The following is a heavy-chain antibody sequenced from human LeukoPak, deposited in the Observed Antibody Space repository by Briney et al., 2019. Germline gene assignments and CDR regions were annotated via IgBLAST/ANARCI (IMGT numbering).Heavy chain of an antibody. CDR2: IYYSGST. CDR3: ARSGSGYWFDP. D-gene: IGHD3-10*01. CDR1: GGSISSSSYY. Sequence: SETLSLTCTVSGGSISSSSYYWGWIRQPPGKGLERIGSIYYSGSTYYNPSLKSRVAISVDTSKNQFSLKLSSVTAADTAVYYCARSGSGYWFDPWGQGTLVTVSS. V-gene: IGHV4-39*07. J-gene: IGHJ5*02.